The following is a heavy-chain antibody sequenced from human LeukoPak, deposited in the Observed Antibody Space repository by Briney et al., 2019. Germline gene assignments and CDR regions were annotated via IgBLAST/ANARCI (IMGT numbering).Heavy chain of an antibody. CDR1: GGSISSSRYY. CDR3: APGSTGGTRGSCFDP. CDR2: LYYAWGT. D-gene: IGHD2-8*02. Sequence: PSETLSLTCTVAGGSISSSRYYWGWMRQPPGRGVEWIGSLYYAWGTYNNPSLESRVTIYGDTSTPHFSLKLNSLTAADTAVYYCAPGSTGGTRGSCFDPWGQGTLVTVSS. V-gene: IGHV4-39*02. J-gene: IGHJ5*02.